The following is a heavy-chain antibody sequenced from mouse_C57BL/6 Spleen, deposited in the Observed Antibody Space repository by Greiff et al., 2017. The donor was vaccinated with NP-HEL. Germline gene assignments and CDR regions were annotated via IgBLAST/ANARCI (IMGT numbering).Heavy chain of an antibody. J-gene: IGHJ1*03. CDR3: ARSRSYYYGSSYLYWYFDV. V-gene: IGHV1-64*01. D-gene: IGHD1-1*01. Sequence: VQLQQPGAELVKPGASVKLSCKASGYTFTSYWMHWVKQRPGQGLEWIGMIHPNSGSTNYNEMFKSKATLTVDKSSSTAYMQLSSLTSEDSAVYFCARSRSYYYGSSYLYWYFDVWGTGTTVTVSS. CDR1: GYTFTSYW. CDR2: IHPNSGST.